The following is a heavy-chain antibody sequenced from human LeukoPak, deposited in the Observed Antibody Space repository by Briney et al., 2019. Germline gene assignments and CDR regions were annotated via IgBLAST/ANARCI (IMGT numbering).Heavy chain of an antibody. CDR3: VRGSVVSSQIDY. V-gene: IGHV3-21*01. J-gene: IGHJ4*02. Sequence: PGGSLRLSCAASGFTFSSYSMNWVRQAPGKGLEWVSSISSSSSYIHYADSVKGRFTISRDNAKNSLYLQMNSLRAEDTAVYYCVRGSVVSSQIDYWGQGTLVTVSS. CDR2: ISSSSSYI. CDR1: GFTFSSYS. D-gene: IGHD4-23*01.